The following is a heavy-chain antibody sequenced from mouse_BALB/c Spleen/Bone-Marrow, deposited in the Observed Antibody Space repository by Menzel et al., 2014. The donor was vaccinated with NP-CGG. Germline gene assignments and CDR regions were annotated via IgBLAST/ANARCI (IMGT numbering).Heavy chain of an antibody. CDR1: GYTFSSYW. V-gene: IGHV1-9*01. D-gene: IGHD2-3*01. CDR2: ILPGSGST. CDR3: TRRGGWLGYFDV. Sequence: LVESGAELMKPGASVKISCKATGYTFSSYWIEWVKQRPGHGLEWIGGILPGSGSTNYNEKFKGKATFTADTSSNTAYMQLSSLTSEDSAVYYCTRRGGWLGYFDVWGAGTTITVST. J-gene: IGHJ1*01.